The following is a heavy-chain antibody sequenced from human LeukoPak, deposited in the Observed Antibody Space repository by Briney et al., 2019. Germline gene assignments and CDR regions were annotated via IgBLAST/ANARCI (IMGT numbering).Heavy chain of an antibody. CDR2: IYPGDSDT. V-gene: IGHV5-51*01. J-gene: IGHJ6*03. Sequence: GESLKISCKGSGYRFTSYWIGWVRQMPGKGPEWMGIIYPGDSDTRYSPSFQGQVTISADNSISTAYLQWTSLQASDTAMYYCARHHSSSWYDYYYYMDAWGKGTTVTVSS. CDR3: ARHHSSSWYDYYYYMDA. CDR1: GYRFTSYW. D-gene: IGHD6-13*01.